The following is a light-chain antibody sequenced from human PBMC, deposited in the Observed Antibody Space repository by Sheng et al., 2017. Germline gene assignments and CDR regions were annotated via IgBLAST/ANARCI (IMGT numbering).Light chain of an antibody. CDR3: QYYGSSPVT. CDR2: GAS. CDR1: QRISSS. J-gene: IGKJ4*01. V-gene: IGKV1-39*02. Sequence: DIQMTQSPSSLSASVGDRVTITCRSSQRISSSLNWYQQRPGKAPKLLISGASSLQSGVPSRFSGSGSGTDFTLTISRLDPEDFAVYYCQYYGSSPVTFGGGTRVEV.